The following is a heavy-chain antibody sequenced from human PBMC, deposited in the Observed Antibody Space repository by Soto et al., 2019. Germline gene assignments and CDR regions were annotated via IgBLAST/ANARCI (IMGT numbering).Heavy chain of an antibody. V-gene: IGHV1-58*01. CDR2: IVVGSGNT. CDR1: GFTFTNSA. D-gene: IGHD4-17*01. Sequence: QMQLVQSGPEVKKPGTSVKVSCKASGFTFTNSAVQWVRQARGQRLEWIGWIVVGSGNTNYAQKFQGRVTITADESTSTAYMELSSLRSEDTAVYYCARKNDYGDYFFDYWGQGTLVTVSS. CDR3: ARKNDYGDYFFDY. J-gene: IGHJ4*02.